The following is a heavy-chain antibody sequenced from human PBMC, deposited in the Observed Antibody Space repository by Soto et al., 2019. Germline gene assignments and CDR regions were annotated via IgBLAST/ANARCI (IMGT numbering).Heavy chain of an antibody. D-gene: IGHD4-17*01. CDR3: ARGPPTVTTLESYFDY. CDR1: GGTFSSYA. J-gene: IGHJ4*02. V-gene: IGHV1-69*13. Sequence: AASVKVSCKASGGTFSSYAISWVRQAPGQGLEWMGGIIPIFGTANYAQKFQGRVTITADESTSTAYMELSSLRSEDTAVYYCARGPPTVTTLESYFDYWGQGTLVTVSS. CDR2: IIPIFGTA.